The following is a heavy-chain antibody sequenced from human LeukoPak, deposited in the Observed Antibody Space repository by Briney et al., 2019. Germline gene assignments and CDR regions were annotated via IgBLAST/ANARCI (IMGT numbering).Heavy chain of an antibody. D-gene: IGHD6-19*01. J-gene: IGHJ5*02. Sequence: PSETLSLTCAAYGGSFSGYYWSWIRQPPGKGLEWIGEINHSGSTNYNPSLKSRVTISVDTSKNQFSLKLSSVTAADTAVYYCARRSGWYRVNWFDPWGQGTLVTVSS. V-gene: IGHV4-34*01. CDR2: INHSGST. CDR3: ARRSGWYRVNWFDP. CDR1: GGSFSGYY.